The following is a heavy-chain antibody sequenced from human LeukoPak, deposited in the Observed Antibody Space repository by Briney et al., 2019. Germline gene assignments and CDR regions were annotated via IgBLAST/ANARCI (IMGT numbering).Heavy chain of an antibody. CDR2: IKQDGSEK. D-gene: IGHD3-22*01. CDR3: ARDLIVLGRGGIYGMDV. CDR1: GFTFSTFW. J-gene: IGHJ6*02. Sequence: GGSLRLSCGASGFTFSTFWMSWVRQAPGKGLEWVANIKQDGSEKYYVDSVKGRFTISRDNAKNSLHLQMNSLRAEDTAVYYCARDLIVLGRGGIYGMDVWGQGTTVTVSS. V-gene: IGHV3-7*01.